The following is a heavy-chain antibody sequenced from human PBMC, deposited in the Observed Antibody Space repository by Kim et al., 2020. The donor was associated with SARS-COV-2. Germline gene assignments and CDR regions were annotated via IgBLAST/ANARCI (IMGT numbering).Heavy chain of an antibody. J-gene: IGHJ6*02. V-gene: IGHV4-59*13. CDR1: GGSISSYY. Sequence: SETLSLTCTVSGGSISSYYWSWIRQPPGKGLEWIGYIYYSGSTNYNPSLKSRVTISVDTSKNQFSLKLSSVTAADTAVYYCARDRTHGPYYYYGIDVWG. CDR3: ARDRTHGPYYYYGIDV. CDR2: IYYSGST.